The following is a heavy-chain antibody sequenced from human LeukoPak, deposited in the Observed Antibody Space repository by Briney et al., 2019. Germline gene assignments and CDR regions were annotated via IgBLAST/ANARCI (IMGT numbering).Heavy chain of an antibody. CDR2: MSNSGSTI. J-gene: IGHJ4*02. V-gene: IGHV3-11*01. D-gene: IGHD3-10*01. CDR3: ASVLWFGGIFFDY. CDR1: GFSFSDYY. Sequence: GSLGLSCAASGFSFSDYYMSWIRQAPGKGLEWVSYMSNSGSTIYYADSVKGRFTISRDNTKNSLYLQMNSLRAEDTAVYYCASVLWFGGIFFDYWGQGTLVTVSS.